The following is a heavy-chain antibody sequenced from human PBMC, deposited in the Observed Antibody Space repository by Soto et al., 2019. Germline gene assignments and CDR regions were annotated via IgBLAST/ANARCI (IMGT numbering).Heavy chain of an antibody. V-gene: IGHV1-18*01. CDR1: GYTFTSYG. CDR3: AREWRRQWLVGSDAFDI. Sequence: GASVKVSCKASGYTFTSYGSSWVRRAPGQGLEWMGWISAYNGNTNYAQKLQGRVTMTTDTSTSTAYMELRSLRSDDTAVYYCAREWRRQWLVGSDAFDIWGQGTMVTVSS. D-gene: IGHD6-19*01. J-gene: IGHJ3*02. CDR2: ISAYNGNT.